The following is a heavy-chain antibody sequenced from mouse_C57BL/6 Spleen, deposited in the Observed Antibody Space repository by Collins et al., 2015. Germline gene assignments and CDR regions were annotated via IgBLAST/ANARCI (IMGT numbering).Heavy chain of an antibody. CDR3: AQLSNAMDY. V-gene: IGHV1-69*01. J-gene: IGHJ4*01. Sequence: QVQLQQPGAELVMPGASVKLSCKASGYTFTSYWMHWVKQRPGQGLEWIGEIDPSDSYTNYNQKFKGKSTLTVDKSSSTAYMQLSSLTSEDSAVYYCAQLSNAMDYWGQGTSVTVSS. CDR1: GYTFTSYW. CDR2: IDPSDSYT. D-gene: IGHD1-1*02.